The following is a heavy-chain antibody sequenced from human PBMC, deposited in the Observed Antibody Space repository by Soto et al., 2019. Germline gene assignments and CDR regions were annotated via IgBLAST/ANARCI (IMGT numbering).Heavy chain of an antibody. J-gene: IGHJ4*02. CDR3: ARGYGSGSYYNSPLGY. D-gene: IGHD3-10*01. CDR1: GGSISSGGYY. CDR2: IYYSGST. Sequence: SETLSLTCTVSGGSISSGGYYWSWIRQHPGKGLEWIGYIYYSGSTYYNPSLKSRVTISVDTSKNQFSLKLSSVTAADTAVYYCARGYGSGSYYNSPLGYWGQGALVTVSP. V-gene: IGHV4-31*03.